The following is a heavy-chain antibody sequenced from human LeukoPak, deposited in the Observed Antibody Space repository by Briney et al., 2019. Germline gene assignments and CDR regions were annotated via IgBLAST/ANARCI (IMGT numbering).Heavy chain of an antibody. D-gene: IGHD1-14*01. Sequence: RSSETLSLTCTVSGGSISSYSYYWGWIRQPPGKGLEWIGSIYYSGSTYYNPSLKSRLTISVDTSKTQFSLKLSSATAAATAVYYCARLAGLHREYFDYWGQGTLVTVSS. CDR3: ARLAGLHREYFDY. V-gene: IGHV4-39*01. CDR2: IYYSGST. CDR1: GGSISSYSYY. J-gene: IGHJ4*02.